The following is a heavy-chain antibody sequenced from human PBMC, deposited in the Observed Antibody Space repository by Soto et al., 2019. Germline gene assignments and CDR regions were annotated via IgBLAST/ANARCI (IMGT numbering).Heavy chain of an antibody. J-gene: IGHJ4*02. CDR1: GFTFRTFG. CDR2: IWNDGSKK. V-gene: IGHV3-33*01. Sequence: QVLLVETGGGVVQPGRSLRLSCAASGFTFRTFGMHWVRQAPGKGLEWVSVIWNDGSKKYYAVSVKGRFTISRDNSNNALYLQMDSLRPEDTAVYYCVTGNQNFFDYCVQGTLVTVSS. D-gene: IGHD1-1*01. CDR3: VTGNQNFFDY.